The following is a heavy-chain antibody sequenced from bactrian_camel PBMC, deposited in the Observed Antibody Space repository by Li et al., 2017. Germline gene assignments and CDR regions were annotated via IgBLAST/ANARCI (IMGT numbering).Heavy chain of an antibody. D-gene: IGHD2*01. J-gene: IGHJ4*01. CDR2: IYAAIRPDDVRT. CDR1: GYAYASAC. Sequence: HVQLVESGGGSVQAGGSLRLSCVMSGYAYASACLAWFRQVPGKGREGVAAIYAAIRPDDVRTYYADSVKGRFTVSRGNTNNTVDLIMNNLNPEDTAVYYCAANFGPYCSGPYLARRANFLGQGTQVTVS. V-gene: IGHV3S1*01.